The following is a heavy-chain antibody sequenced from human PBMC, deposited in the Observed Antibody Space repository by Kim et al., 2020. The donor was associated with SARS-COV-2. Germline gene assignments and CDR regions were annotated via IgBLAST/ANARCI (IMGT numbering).Heavy chain of an antibody. J-gene: IGHJ4*02. CDR1: GFTFRNDW. V-gene: IGHV3-74*03. Sequence: GVSLRLSCAASGFTFRNDWMHWVRQPPGKGLVWVSRINGDGRTTTYTDSVRGRFTISRDNAKNTVYLQMNSLRGEDTAMYYCVRALGGLDDWGQGTLVTVSS. CDR3: VRALGGLDD. D-gene: IGHD3-16*01. CDR2: INGDGRTT.